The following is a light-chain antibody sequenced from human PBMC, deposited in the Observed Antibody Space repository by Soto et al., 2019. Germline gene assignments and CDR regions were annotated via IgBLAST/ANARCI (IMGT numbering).Light chain of an antibody. CDR2: GSS. V-gene: IGKV3-20*01. CDR3: QQYGRSPGYT. J-gene: IGKJ2*01. CDR1: QSVSSSY. Sequence: EIVLTQSPGTLSLSPGERATLSCRASQSVSSSYLTWYQQKPGQAPRVLVYGSSRRATGIPDRFSGSGSGTDFTLTISRLEPEDFAVYYCQQYGRSPGYTFGQGTKLEIK.